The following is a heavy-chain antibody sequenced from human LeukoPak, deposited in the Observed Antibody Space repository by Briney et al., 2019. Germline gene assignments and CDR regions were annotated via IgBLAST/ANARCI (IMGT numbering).Heavy chain of an antibody. J-gene: IGHJ3*02. CDR2: IDPDSGGT. CDR1: GYTFTDYY. Sequence: ASVKVSCKASGYTFTDYYIHWVRQAPGQGLEWMGRIDPDSGGTNYPQKFQGRVTMTRDTSISTAYMDLSRLRSDDTAVYYCAREYYDSSGRKHAFENWGQGTVVTASS. D-gene: IGHD3-22*01. V-gene: IGHV1-2*02. CDR3: AREYYDSSGRKHAFEN.